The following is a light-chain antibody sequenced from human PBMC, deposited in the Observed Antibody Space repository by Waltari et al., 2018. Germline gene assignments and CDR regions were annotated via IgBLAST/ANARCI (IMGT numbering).Light chain of an antibody. CDR2: GES. Sequence: EIVMTQSPVNLSVSPGERATLSCRASQGISSNFAWYQQKPGQAPRLLIYGESTRATGIPARFSGSGSWTEFTLTIYSMQSEDFAVYYCQQYNSWPWTFGRGTKVDIK. J-gene: IGKJ1*01. V-gene: IGKV3-15*01. CDR3: QQYNSWPWT. CDR1: QGISSN.